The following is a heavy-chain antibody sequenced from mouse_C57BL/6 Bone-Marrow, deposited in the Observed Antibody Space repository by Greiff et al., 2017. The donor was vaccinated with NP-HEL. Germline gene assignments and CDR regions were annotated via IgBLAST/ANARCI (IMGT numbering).Heavy chain of an antibody. D-gene: IGHD2-3*01. Sequence: VQLQQSGAELARPGASVKLSCKVSGYTFTSYGISWVKQRTGQGLEWIGEIYPRSGNTYYNEKFKGKATLTADKSSSTAYMELRSLTSEDSAVYFCAEDGYYVAWFAYWGQGTLVTVSA. CDR2: IYPRSGNT. CDR3: AEDGYYVAWFAY. CDR1: GYTFTSYG. V-gene: IGHV1-81*01. J-gene: IGHJ3*01.